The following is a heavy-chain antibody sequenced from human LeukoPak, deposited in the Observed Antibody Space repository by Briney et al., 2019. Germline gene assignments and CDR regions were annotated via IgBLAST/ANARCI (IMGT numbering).Heavy chain of an antibody. V-gene: IGHV4-59*01. D-gene: IGHD6-6*01. CDR2: IYYSGST. CDR3: ARYEWGSSSPYFDY. Sequence: SETLSLTCTVSGGSISSYYWSWLRQPPGKGLEWLGYIYYSGSTNYNPSLKRRVTISVDTSKNQFSLKLSSVTAADTAVYYCARYEWGSSSPYFDYWGQGTLVTVSS. CDR1: GGSISSYY. J-gene: IGHJ4*02.